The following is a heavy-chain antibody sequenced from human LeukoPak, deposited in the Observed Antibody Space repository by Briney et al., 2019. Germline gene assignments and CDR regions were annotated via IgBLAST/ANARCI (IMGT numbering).Heavy chain of an antibody. CDR2: IYTSGST. CDR1: GGSISSYY. D-gene: IGHD3-3*01. Sequence: SETLSLTSTVSGGSISSYYWSWIRQPAGKGLEWIGRIYTSGSTNCNPSLKSRVTISVDKSKNQFSLKLSSVTAADTAVYYCAREPSIGVVITDYEAFDYWGQGTLVTVSS. J-gene: IGHJ4*02. CDR3: AREPSIGVVITDYEAFDY. V-gene: IGHV4-4*07.